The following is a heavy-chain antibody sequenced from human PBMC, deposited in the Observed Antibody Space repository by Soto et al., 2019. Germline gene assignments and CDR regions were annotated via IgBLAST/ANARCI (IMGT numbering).Heavy chain of an antibody. V-gene: IGHV3-11*01. D-gene: IGHD2-8*01. J-gene: IGHJ6*02. CDR3: ARDNGVGYPYYYYHYGMDV. CDR2: ISGSGSTI. Sequence: GGSLRLSCAASGFTFSDYYMTWIRQAPGTGLEWVSYISGSGSTIYYADSVKGRFTISRDNAKNSLYLQTNSLRAEDTAVYYCARDNGVGYPYYYYHYGMDVWGQGTTVTVSS. CDR1: GFTFSDYY.